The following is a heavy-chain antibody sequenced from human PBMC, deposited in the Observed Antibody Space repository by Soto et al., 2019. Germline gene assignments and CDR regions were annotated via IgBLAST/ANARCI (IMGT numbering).Heavy chain of an antibody. Sequence: ASVKVSCKASGYTFTSYYMHWVRQAPGQGLEWMGIINPSGGSTSYAQKFQGRVTMTRDTSTSTVYMELSSLRSEDTAVYYCARTPTAMASWYYGMDVWRQGPTVTVSS. J-gene: IGHJ6*02. V-gene: IGHV1-46*01. CDR1: GYTFTSYY. CDR2: INPSGGST. D-gene: IGHD5-18*01. CDR3: ARTPTAMASWYYGMDV.